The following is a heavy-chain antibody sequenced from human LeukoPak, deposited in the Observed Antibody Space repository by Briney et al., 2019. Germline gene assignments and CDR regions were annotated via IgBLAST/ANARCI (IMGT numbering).Heavy chain of an antibody. Sequence: NPSETLSLTCAVSGYSISSGYYWGWSRQPPGKGLEWIGSIYHSGSTYYNPSLNSRVTISLDTPKNQFSLKLSSVNAADTAVYYCARDNYYDTSGHGYWGQGTLVTVSS. D-gene: IGHD3-22*01. V-gene: IGHV4-38-2*01. J-gene: IGHJ4*02. CDR3: ARDNYYDTSGHGY. CDR1: GYSISSGYY. CDR2: IYHSGST.